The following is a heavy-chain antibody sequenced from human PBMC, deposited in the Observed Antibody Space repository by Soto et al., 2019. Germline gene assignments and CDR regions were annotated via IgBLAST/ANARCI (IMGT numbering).Heavy chain of an antibody. CDR3: ARRSSSSLGSLFDP. CDR1: GFSISSSTYY. CDR2: MYYTGNK. V-gene: IGHV4-39*01. Sequence: SETLSLTCTVSGFSISSSTYYWDWIRQPPGKGLEWIGAMYYTGNKNYNPSLERLVTISVDTSKKQYSLKLSSVTPAATAVYYCARRSSSSLGSLFDPWGRGILVTVSS. J-gene: IGHJ5*02. D-gene: IGHD6-6*01.